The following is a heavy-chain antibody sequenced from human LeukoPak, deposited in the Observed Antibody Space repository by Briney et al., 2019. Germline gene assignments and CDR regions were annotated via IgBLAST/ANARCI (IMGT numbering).Heavy chain of an antibody. J-gene: IGHJ4*02. CDR2: IYSGGST. D-gene: IGHD3-22*01. CDR1: GFTFSSYA. Sequence: GGSLRLSCAASGFTFSSYAMSWVRQAPGKGLEWVSIIYSGGSTYYADSVKGRFTISRDNSKNTLYLQMNSLRAEDTAVYYCARAQPPNYYDSSGYPPYFDSWGRGTLVTVSS. CDR3: ARAQPPNYYDSSGYPPYFDS. V-gene: IGHV3-66*01.